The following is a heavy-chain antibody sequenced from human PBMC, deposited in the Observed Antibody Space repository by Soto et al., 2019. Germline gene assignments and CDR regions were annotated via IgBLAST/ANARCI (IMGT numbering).Heavy chain of an antibody. CDR1: GGSISSYY. CDR2: IYTTGST. J-gene: IGHJ4*02. V-gene: IGHV4-4*07. Sequence: SETLSLTCTVSGGSISSYYWNWIRQPAGQGLEWIGRIYTTGSTNYNPSLRRRVTMSVDTSKNQFSLKLRPVTAADTAVYYCARGKLERSGWSRGFDYWGQGHLVTVSS. CDR3: ARGKLERSGWSRGFDY. D-gene: IGHD6-19*01.